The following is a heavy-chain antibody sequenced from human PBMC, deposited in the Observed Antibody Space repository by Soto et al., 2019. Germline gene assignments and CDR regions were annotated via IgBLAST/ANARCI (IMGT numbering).Heavy chain of an antibody. CDR1: GFTFSSYG. CDR2: IWYDGSNK. Sequence: PGGSLRLSCAASGFTFSSYGMHWVRQAPGKGLEWVAVIWYDGSNKYYADSVKGRFTISRDNSKNTLYLQMNSLRAEDTAAYYCARNDDFWSGYRYGMDVWGQGTTVTVSS. J-gene: IGHJ6*02. V-gene: IGHV3-33*01. D-gene: IGHD3-3*01. CDR3: ARNDDFWSGYRYGMDV.